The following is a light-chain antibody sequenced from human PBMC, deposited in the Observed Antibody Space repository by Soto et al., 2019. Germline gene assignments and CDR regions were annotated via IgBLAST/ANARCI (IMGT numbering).Light chain of an antibody. Sequence: QSVLTQPPSVSGAPGQRVAISCTANNSNIGSDFDVSWYRQLPGTAPKLLIYVNTNRPSGVPERFSGSKSGASASLPITGLQVEDEADYFCQAYDSSFISLVFGTGTKLTVL. V-gene: IGLV1-40*01. CDR1: NSNIGSDFD. J-gene: IGLJ1*01. CDR3: QAYDSSFISLV. CDR2: VNT.